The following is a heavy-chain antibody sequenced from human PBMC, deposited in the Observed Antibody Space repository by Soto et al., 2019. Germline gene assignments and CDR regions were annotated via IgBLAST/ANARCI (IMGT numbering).Heavy chain of an antibody. D-gene: IGHD6-19*01. J-gene: IGHJ4*02. Sequence: PSETLSLTCTVSGGSVSSGSYYWSWIRQPPGKGLEWIACIYYSGSTNYNPSLKSRATISVDTSKNQFSLKLSSVTAADTAVYYCARYGYSNAWEIDYWGQGTLVNVS. CDR1: GGSVSSGSYY. V-gene: IGHV4-61*01. CDR3: ARYGYSNAWEIDY. CDR2: IYYSGST.